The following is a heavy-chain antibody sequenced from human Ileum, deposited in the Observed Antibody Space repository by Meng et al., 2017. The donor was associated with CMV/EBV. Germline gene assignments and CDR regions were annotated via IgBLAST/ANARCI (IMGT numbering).Heavy chain of an antibody. CDR2: IKEDGSEI. D-gene: IGHD5-12*01. CDR1: GFTFRAYW. CDR3: ARYSGNYFLDY. Sequence: GESLKISCAASGFTFRAYWMSWFRQSVGKGPQWVASIKEDGSEIYYVDSVQGRFTISRDNAEKSLYLQMNSLRGDDTAIYYCARYSGNYFLDYWGQGTLVTVSS. J-gene: IGHJ4*02. V-gene: IGHV3-7*01.